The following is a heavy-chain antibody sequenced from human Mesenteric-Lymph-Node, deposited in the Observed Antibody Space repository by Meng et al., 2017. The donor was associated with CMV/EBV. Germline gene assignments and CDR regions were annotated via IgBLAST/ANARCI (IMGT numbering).Heavy chain of an antibody. J-gene: IGHJ4*02. D-gene: IGHD3-10*01. Sequence: GESLKISCAASGFTFSSYGMYWVRQAPGKGLVWVSAIGGRDGSTYYADSVKGRFTISKDDSKYTLYLQMNSLRAEDTAVYYCAKGDYYGSGGYTLFDYWGQGTLVTVSS. V-gene: IGHV3-23*01. CDR2: IGGRDGST. CDR3: AKGDYYGSGGYTLFDY. CDR1: GFTFSSYG.